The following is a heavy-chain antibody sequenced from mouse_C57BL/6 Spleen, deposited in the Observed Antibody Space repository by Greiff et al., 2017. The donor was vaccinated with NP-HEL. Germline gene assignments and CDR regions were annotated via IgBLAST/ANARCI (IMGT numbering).Heavy chain of an antibody. CDR2: INPSTGGT. D-gene: IGHD1-1*01. CDR1: GYSFTGYY. CDR3: ARLPTTVVADHFAY. Sequence: VQLQQSGPELVKPGASVKISCKASGYSFTGYYMNWVKQSPEKSLEWIGEINPSTGGTTYNQKFKAKATLTVDKSSSTAYMQLKSLTSEDSAVYYCARLPTTVVADHFAYWGQGTLVTVSA. J-gene: IGHJ3*01. V-gene: IGHV1-42*01.